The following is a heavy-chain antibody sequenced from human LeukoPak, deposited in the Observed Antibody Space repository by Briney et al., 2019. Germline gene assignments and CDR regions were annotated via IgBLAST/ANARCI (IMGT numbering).Heavy chain of an antibody. CDR1: GFTFSGCW. D-gene: IGHD5-18*01. J-gene: IGHJ4*02. Sequence: GGSLRLSCAASGFTFSGCWMSWVRQAPGKGLEWVANIKPDGSEKYYVDSVKGRFTISRENAKNSLYLQMNSLRAEDTAVYYCARDRIQLWSHDYWGQGTLVTVSS. CDR2: IKPDGSEK. V-gene: IGHV3-7*04. CDR3: ARDRIQLWSHDY.